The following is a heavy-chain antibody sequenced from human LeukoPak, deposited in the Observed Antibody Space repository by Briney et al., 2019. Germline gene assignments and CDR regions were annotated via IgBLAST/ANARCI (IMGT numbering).Heavy chain of an antibody. Sequence: GESLKISCKASGYSFTSYWIGWGRQMPGKGLEGRGIIYPGDSDTRYSPSFQGQVTISADKSISTAYRQWSSLKASDTAMYYCARAIVPRKIAFDIWGQGTMVTVSS. CDR2: IYPGDSDT. J-gene: IGHJ3*02. CDR1: GYSFTSYW. D-gene: IGHD3-22*01. V-gene: IGHV5-51*01. CDR3: ARAIVPRKIAFDI.